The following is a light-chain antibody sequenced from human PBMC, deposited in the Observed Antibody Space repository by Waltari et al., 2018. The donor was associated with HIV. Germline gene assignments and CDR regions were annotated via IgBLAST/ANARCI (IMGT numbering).Light chain of an antibody. V-gene: IGLV1-40*01. J-gene: IGLJ2*01. Sequence: QSVLTQPPSVSGAPGQRVTISCTGNNYNIGAGYDVHWYQQLPVTAPKVVMYLNPLVPSGILDLFSCAKAHTSASLPITGLQAEDEADYYCQSYYSSLSASVFGGGAKLTVL. CDR3: QSYYSSLSASV. CDR2: LNP. CDR1: NYNIGAGYD.